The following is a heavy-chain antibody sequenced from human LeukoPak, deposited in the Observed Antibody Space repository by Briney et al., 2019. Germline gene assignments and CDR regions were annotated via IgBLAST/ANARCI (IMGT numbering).Heavy chain of an antibody. J-gene: IGHJ4*02. CDR3: ARDSVADY. D-gene: IGHD4-23*01. CDR2: ISYDGSNK. V-gene: IGHV3-30*10. Sequence: GGSLRLSCAASGFTCSSYAMHWVRQAPGKGVEWVAVISYDGSNKYCTDCVEGRFTISRERYKHTLYVQVKSVSGEDTAVYYCARDSVADYWGQGTLVTVSS. CDR1: GFTCSSYA.